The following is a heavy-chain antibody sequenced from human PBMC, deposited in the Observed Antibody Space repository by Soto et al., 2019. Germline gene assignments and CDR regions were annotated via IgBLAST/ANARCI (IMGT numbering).Heavy chain of an antibody. V-gene: IGHV4-30-4*01. Sequence: SETQSLTYTVSGGSISSGDDYWSWIRQPPGKGLEWIGYIYYSGSTYYNPSLKSRVIISVDTSKNQFSLKLSSVTAADTAVYYCARDPLEWLLGARLDYYYGMDVWGQGTTVTVSS. J-gene: IGHJ6*02. CDR1: GGSISSGDDY. D-gene: IGHD3-3*01. CDR3: ARDPLEWLLGARLDYYYGMDV. CDR2: IYYSGST.